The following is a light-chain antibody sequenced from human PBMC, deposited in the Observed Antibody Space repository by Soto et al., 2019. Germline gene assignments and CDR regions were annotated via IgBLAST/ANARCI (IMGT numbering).Light chain of an antibody. Sequence: EIVLTQSPGTLSLSPGERATLSCRASQSVSSNYFAWYQQKPGQAPRLLIYAASNRAAGIPGRFSGSGSGTDFTLTISRLEPEDFAGYYCQRYDNSPMYTFGQGTKLEIK. V-gene: IGKV3-20*01. CDR1: QSVSSNY. CDR2: AAS. J-gene: IGKJ2*01. CDR3: QRYDNSPMYT.